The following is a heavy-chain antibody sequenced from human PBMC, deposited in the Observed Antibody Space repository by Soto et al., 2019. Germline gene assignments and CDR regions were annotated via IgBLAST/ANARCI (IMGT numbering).Heavy chain of an antibody. CDR3: AREYRDYYYYYMDV. Sequence: ESGGGVVQPGRSLRLSCAASGFTFSSYGMHWVRQAPGKGLEWVAVIWYDGSNKYYADSVKGRFTISRDNSKNTLYLQMNSLRAEDTAVYYCAREYRDYYYYYMDVWGKGTTVTVSS. J-gene: IGHJ6*03. V-gene: IGHV3-33*01. D-gene: IGHD3-16*02. CDR1: GFTFSSYG. CDR2: IWYDGSNK.